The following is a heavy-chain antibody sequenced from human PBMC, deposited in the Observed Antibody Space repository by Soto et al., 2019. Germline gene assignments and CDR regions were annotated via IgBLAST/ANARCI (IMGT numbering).Heavy chain of an antibody. CDR2: IYYSGST. Sequence: PSETLSLTCTVSGGSISSSSYYWGWIRQPPGKGLEWIGSIYYSGSTYYNPSLKSRVTISVDTSKNQFSLKLSSVTAADTAVYYCARPVDIVATGAFDIWGQGTMVTVS. V-gene: IGHV4-39*01. CDR3: ARPVDIVATGAFDI. D-gene: IGHD5-12*01. J-gene: IGHJ3*02. CDR1: GGSISSSSYY.